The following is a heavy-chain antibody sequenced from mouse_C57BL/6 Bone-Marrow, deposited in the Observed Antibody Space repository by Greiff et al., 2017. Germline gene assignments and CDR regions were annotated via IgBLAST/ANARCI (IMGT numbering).Heavy chain of an antibody. V-gene: IGHV2-2*01. J-gene: IGHJ4*01. CDR2: IWSGGST. CDR1: GFSLTSYA. CDR3: ASYYDAMDY. Sequence: VQLQESGPGLVQPSQSLSITCTVSGFSLTSYAVHWVRQSPGKGLEWLGVIWSGGSTDYNAAFISRLSISKDNSKSKVFFKMNSLQADDTAIYYCASYYDAMDYWGQGTSVTVSS.